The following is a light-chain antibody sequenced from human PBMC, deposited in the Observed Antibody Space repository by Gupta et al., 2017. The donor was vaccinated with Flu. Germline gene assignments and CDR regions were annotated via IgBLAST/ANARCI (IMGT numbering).Light chain of an antibody. Sequence: NFMLTQPHSVSESQGKTVTISCTRSSGSIASNYVQWYQQRPGSYPTTGIYEDNKRRSGVPARFSCSIDSASTAASLTISGLKTEDEADYYCQSYDSRPYGVFGGGTKLTVL. J-gene: IGLJ3*02. CDR2: EDN. CDR3: QSYDSRPYGV. V-gene: IGLV6-57*01. CDR1: SGSIASNY.